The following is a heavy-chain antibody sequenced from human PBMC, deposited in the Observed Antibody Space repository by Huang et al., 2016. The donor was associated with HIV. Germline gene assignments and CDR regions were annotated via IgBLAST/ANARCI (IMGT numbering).Heavy chain of an antibody. J-gene: IGHJ4*02. CDR1: GFTFSSFG. CDR3: AKEFDILTGYYYSGSDY. D-gene: IGHD3-9*01. CDR2: ISYDGTNK. Sequence: QVQLVESGGGVVQPGRSLRLSCVASGFTFSSFGMNWVRQAPGKGLEWVAVISYDGTNKYSAGSVKGRFTISRDKSKNTLYLQMNSLKPEDTAVYYCAKEFDILTGYYYSGSDYWGQGTLVTVSS. V-gene: IGHV3-30*18.